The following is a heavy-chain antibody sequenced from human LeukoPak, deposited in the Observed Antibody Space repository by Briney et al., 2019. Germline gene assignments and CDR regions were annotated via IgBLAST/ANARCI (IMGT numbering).Heavy chain of an antibody. CDR2: ISGSGGST. CDR1: GFTFSSYA. J-gene: IGHJ4*02. D-gene: IGHD6-19*01. CDR3: VKDLWGRWLVPDFDY. Sequence: GGSLRLSCAASGFTFSSYAMSWVRQAPGKGLEWVSAISGSGGSTYYADSVKGRFTISRDNSKNTLYLQMNSLRAEDTAVYYCVKDLWGRWLVPDFDYWGQGTLVTVSS. V-gene: IGHV3-23*01.